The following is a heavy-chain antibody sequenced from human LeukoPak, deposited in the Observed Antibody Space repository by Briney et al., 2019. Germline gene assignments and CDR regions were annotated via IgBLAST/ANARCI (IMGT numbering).Heavy chain of an antibody. D-gene: IGHD3-16*02. CDR3: ARDGEIYYDYVWGSYRPRPHDY. CDR2: ISGSGGST. Sequence: GGSLRLSCAASGFTFSSYAMSWVRQAPGKGLEWVSAISGSGGSTYYADSVKGRFTISRDNSKNTLYLQMNSLRAEDTAVYYCARDGEIYYDYVWGSYRPRPHDYWGQGTLVTVSS. CDR1: GFTFSSYA. V-gene: IGHV3-23*01. J-gene: IGHJ4*02.